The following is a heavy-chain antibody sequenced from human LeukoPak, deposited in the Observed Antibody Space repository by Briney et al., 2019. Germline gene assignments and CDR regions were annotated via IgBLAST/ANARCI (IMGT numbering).Heavy chain of an antibody. D-gene: IGHD2-2*01. V-gene: IGHV4-39*07. CDR3: ASSGAAALYYYYGMDV. J-gene: IGHJ6*02. CDR1: GGSISSSSYY. Sequence: PSETLSLTCTVSGGSISSSSYYWGWIRQPPGKGLEWIGSIYYSGSTYYNPSLKSRVTISVDTSKNQFSLKLSSVTAADTAVYYCASSGAAALYYYYGMDVWGQGTTVTVSS. CDR2: IYYSGST.